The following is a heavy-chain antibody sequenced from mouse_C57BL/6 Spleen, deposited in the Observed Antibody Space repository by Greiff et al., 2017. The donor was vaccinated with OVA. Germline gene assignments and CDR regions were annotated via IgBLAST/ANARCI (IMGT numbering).Heavy chain of an antibody. V-gene: IGHV1-74*01. D-gene: IGHD1-1*01. CDR2: IHPSDRDT. J-gene: IGHJ4*01. Sequence: QVQLQQPGAELVKPGASVKVSCKASGYTFTSYWMHWVKQRPGQGLEWIGRIHPSDRDTNYNQKFKGKATLTVDKSSSTAYMQLSSLTSEDSAVYYCAIEDYGELAQGYAMDYWGQGTSVTVSS. CDR1: GYTFTSYW. CDR3: AIEDYGELAQGYAMDY.